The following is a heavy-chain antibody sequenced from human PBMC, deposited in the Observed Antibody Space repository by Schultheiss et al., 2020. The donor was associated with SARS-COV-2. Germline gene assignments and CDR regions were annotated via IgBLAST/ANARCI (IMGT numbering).Heavy chain of an antibody. D-gene: IGHD6-13*01. J-gene: IGHJ6*02. CDR3: AKDRIARSWEAAFGTGGLYYYYGMDV. V-gene: IGHV3-30*18. CDR1: GFTFSSYW. CDR2: ISYDGSNK. Sequence: GGSLRLSCAASGFTFSSYWMHWVRQAPGKGLVWVAVISYDGSNKYYADSVKGRFTISRDNSKNTLYLQMNSLRAEDTAVYYCAKDRIARSWEAAFGTGGLYYYYGMDVWGQGTTVTVSS.